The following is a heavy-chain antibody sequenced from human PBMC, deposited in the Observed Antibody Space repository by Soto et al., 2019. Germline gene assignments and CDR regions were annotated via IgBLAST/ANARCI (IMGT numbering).Heavy chain of an antibody. V-gene: IGHV4-34*01. CDR1: GGSFSGYY. CDR3: ARGVPVAVAGSPGLYWYFDL. D-gene: IGHD6-19*01. CDR2: INHSGST. J-gene: IGHJ2*01. Sequence: QVQLQQWGAGLLKPSETLSLTCAVYGGSFSGYYWSWIRQPPGKGLEWIGEINHSGSTNYNPSLKSRVTISVDPSKNQFSLKLSSVTAADTAVYYCARGVPVAVAGSPGLYWYFDLWGRGTLVTVSS.